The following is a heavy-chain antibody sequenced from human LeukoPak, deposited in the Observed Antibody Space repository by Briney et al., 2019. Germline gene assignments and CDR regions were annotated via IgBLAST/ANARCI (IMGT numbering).Heavy chain of an antibody. J-gene: IGHJ4*02. CDR1: GFTFRTHS. Sequence: GGSLRLSCEASGFTFRTHSMNWVRQAPGKGLEWFSAITKSSTYVYYAASVKGRFTISRDKANNSLFLQMNNLGVDDTGVYYCARGSGVHVWGQGTLVLVSS. V-gene: IGHV3-21*04. CDR3: ARGSGVHV. CDR2: ITKSSTYV. D-gene: IGHD3-10*01.